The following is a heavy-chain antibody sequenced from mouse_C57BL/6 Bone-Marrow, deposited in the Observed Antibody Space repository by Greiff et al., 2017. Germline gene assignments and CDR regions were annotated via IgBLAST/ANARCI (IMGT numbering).Heavy chain of an antibody. CDR2: IYPGSGST. J-gene: IGHJ1*03. CDR3: ARPYYSNYWYFDV. CDR1: GYTFTSYW. Sequence: QVQLKQPGAELVKPGASVKMSCKASGYTFTSYWITWVKQRPGQGLEWIGDIYPGSGSTNYNEKFKSKAPLTVDTSSSTAYMQLSSLTSEDSAVYYCARPYYSNYWYFDVWGTGTTVIVSS. V-gene: IGHV1-55*01. D-gene: IGHD2-5*01.